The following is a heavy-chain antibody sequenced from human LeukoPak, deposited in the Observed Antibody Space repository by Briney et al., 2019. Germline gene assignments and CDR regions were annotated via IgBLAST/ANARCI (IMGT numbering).Heavy chain of an antibody. V-gene: IGHV4-4*09. Sequence: SGTLSLTCTASGASVSTYYWSWVRQPPGEGLEWIAYIAPSGGAVYNPSLNSRLTVSLDTSKNQFSLNLNSVTAAHTAVYYCVRRVATTVTRGYSCHPMDVWGKATTLSVPS. D-gene: IGHD4-17*01. CDR1: GASVSTYY. CDR2: IAPSGGA. CDR3: VRRVATTVTRGYSCHPMDV. J-gene: IGHJ6*03.